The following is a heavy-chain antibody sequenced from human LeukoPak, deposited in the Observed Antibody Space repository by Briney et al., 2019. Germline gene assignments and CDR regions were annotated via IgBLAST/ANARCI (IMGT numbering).Heavy chain of an antibody. D-gene: IGHD1-14*01. CDR3: ARGVEPLAANTLAY. J-gene: IGHJ4*02. CDR2: LYSDGNT. Sequence: PGGSLRLSCAASGFTVITNDMTWVRQAPGKGLQWVSVLYSDGNTKYADSVQGRFTISRDNSKNPLYLVMNSLSPDDTAVYYCARGVEPLAANTLAYWGQGTLVTVSS. CDR1: GFTVITND. V-gene: IGHV3-53*01.